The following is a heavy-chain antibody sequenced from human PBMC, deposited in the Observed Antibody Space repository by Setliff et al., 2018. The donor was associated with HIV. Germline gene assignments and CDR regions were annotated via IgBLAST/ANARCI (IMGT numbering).Heavy chain of an antibody. D-gene: IGHD2-21*02. Sequence: SETLSLTCTVSGGSISSYYWSWIRQPPGKGLEWIGYIYTSGSTNYNPSLKSRVTISVDTSKNQFSQKLSSVTAADTAVYYCARDGYCGGDCYHDAFDIWGQGTMVTVSS. CDR2: IYTSGST. CDR1: GGSISSYY. V-gene: IGHV4-4*08. J-gene: IGHJ3*02. CDR3: ARDGYCGGDCYHDAFDI.